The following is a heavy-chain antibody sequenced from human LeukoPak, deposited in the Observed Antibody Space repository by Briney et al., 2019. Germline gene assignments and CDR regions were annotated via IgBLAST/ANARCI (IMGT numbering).Heavy chain of an antibody. Sequence: ASVKVSCKASGGTFNTYAISWVRQAPGQGVEWMGRFIPIFGTANYAQKFQGRASITSDESTSTAYMQLSSLRSEDTAMYYCARDLGITGTYDNHCFDYWGQGTLVTVSS. CDR3: ARDLGITGTYDNHCFDY. V-gene: IGHV1-69*13. J-gene: IGHJ4*02. D-gene: IGHD1-7*01. CDR2: FIPIFGTA. CDR1: GGTFNTYA.